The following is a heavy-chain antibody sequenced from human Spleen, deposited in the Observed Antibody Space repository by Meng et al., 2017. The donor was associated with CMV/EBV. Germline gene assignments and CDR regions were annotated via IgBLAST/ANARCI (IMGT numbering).Heavy chain of an antibody. CDR2: ISYSGTT. Sequence: RSGGYFWSWLRPPPGKGLEWIGYISYSGTTYYNPSLKGRFTISIDTSENQFSLKLSSVTAADTAVYYCAKSLYCISTSCYSKGGFGYWGQGTLVTVSS. J-gene: IGHJ4*02. V-gene: IGHV4-31*02. CDR1: RSGGYF. CDR3: AKSLYCISTSCYSKGGFGY. D-gene: IGHD2-2*01.